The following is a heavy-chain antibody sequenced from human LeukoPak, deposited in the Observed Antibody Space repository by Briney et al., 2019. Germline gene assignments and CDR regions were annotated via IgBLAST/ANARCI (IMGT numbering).Heavy chain of an antibody. D-gene: IGHD6-19*01. V-gene: IGHV3-21*01. CDR1: GFTFSSYS. Sequence: PGGSLRLSCAASGFTFSSYSMNWVRQAPGKGLEWVSSISSSSSYIYYADSVKGRFTISRDNAKNSLYLQMNSLRAEDTAVYYCARDLSVAGRTYYFDYWGQGNLVTVSS. J-gene: IGHJ4*02. CDR2: ISSSSSYI. CDR3: ARDLSVAGRTYYFDY.